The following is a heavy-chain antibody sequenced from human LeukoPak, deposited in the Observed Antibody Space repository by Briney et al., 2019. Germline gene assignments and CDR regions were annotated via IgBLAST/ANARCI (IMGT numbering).Heavy chain of an antibody. CDR3: ASQSQVAIDAFDI. D-gene: IGHD2-15*01. CDR1: GFTFSSYG. CDR2: ISYDGSNK. J-gene: IGHJ3*02. V-gene: IGHV3-30*03. Sequence: GGSLRLSCAASGFTFSSYGIHWVRQAPGKGLEWVAIISYDGSNKYYADSVKGRFTISRDNAKNSLYLQMNSLRAEDTAVYYCASQSQVAIDAFDIWGQGTMVTVSS.